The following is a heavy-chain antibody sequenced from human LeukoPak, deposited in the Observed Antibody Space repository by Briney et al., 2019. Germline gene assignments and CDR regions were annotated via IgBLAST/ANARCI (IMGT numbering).Heavy chain of an antibody. CDR1: GFTFSSYA. CDR3: ARGSEGLRMATTIIDY. CDR2: ISYDGSNK. J-gene: IGHJ4*02. V-gene: IGHV3-30-3*01. D-gene: IGHD5-24*01. Sequence: GGSLRLSCAASGFTFSSYAMHWVRQAPGKGLEWVAVISYDGSNKYYADSVKGRFTISRDNSKNTLYLQMNSLRAEDTAVYYCARGSEGLRMATTIIDYWGQGTLVTVSS.